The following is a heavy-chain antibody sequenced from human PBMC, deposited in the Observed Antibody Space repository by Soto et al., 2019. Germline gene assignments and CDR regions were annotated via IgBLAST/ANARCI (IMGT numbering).Heavy chain of an antibody. Sequence: GESLKISCAASGFTFSSYAMSWVRQAPGKGLEWVSAISGSGGSTYYADSVKGRFTISRDNSKNTLYLQMNSLRAEDTAVYYCAKDLSRIMITFGGPVGYWGQGTLVTVSS. J-gene: IGHJ4*02. CDR1: GFTFSSYA. D-gene: IGHD3-16*01. V-gene: IGHV3-23*01. CDR2: ISGSGGST. CDR3: AKDLSRIMITFGGPVGY.